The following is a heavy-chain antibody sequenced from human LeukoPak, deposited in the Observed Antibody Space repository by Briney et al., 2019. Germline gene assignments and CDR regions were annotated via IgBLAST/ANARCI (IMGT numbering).Heavy chain of an antibody. V-gene: IGHV3-21*01. D-gene: IGHD3-22*01. CDR3: ARVIDYYDNWFDP. CDR2: ISSSSTYI. CDR1: GFTFSSYS. J-gene: IGHJ5*02. Sequence: GGSLRLSCAASGFTFSSYSMNWVRQAPGKGLEWVSSISSSSTYIHYADSVKGRFTISRDNAKKSLYLQMNSLRAEDTAVYYCARVIDYYDNWFDPWGQGTLVTVSS.